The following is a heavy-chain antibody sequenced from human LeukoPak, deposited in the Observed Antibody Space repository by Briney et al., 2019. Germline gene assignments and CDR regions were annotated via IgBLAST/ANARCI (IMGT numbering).Heavy chain of an antibody. Sequence: SETLSLTCTVSGGSISSSSYYWGWIRQPPGKGLEWIGSIYYSGSTYYNPSLKSRVTISVDTSKNQFSLKLSSVTAADTAVYYCANLNHDAFDIWGQGTMVTVSS. D-gene: IGHD1-14*01. J-gene: IGHJ3*02. V-gene: IGHV4-39*01. CDR1: GGSISSSSYY. CDR3: ANLNHDAFDI. CDR2: IYYSGST.